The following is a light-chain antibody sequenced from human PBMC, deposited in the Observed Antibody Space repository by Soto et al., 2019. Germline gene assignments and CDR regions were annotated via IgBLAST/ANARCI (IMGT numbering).Light chain of an antibody. V-gene: IGLV2-14*01. CDR2: DVS. Sequence: QSALTQPASVSGSPGQSITISCTGTSSDVGGYNYVSWYQQHQGKAPKLMIYDVSNRPSGVSNRFSGSKSGNTASLTISGLQAEGEADYYCGSYTSSSTHYVFGTGTKLTVL. J-gene: IGLJ1*01. CDR1: SSDVGGYNY. CDR3: GSYTSSSTHYV.